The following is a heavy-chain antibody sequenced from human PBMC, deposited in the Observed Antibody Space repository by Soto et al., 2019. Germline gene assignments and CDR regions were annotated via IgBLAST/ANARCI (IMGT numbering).Heavy chain of an antibody. J-gene: IGHJ2*01. D-gene: IGHD3-22*01. CDR1: GYTFTSYG. Sequence: SVKVSCEASGYTFTSYGISWVRQAPGQGLEWMGWISAYNGNTNYAQKLQGRVTMTTDTSTSTAYMELRSLRSDDTAVYYCARGPYYYDSSGYYYYPDWYFDLWGRGTLVTVSS. CDR2: ISAYNGNT. V-gene: IGHV1-18*04. CDR3: ARGPYYYDSSGYYYYPDWYFDL.